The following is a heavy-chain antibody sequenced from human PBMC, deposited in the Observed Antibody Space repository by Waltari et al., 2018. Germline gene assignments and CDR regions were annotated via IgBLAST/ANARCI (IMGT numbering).Heavy chain of an antibody. D-gene: IGHD2-15*01. V-gene: IGHV3-30*02. J-gene: IGHJ6*03. Sequence: QVQLVESGGGVVQPGGSLRLSCAASGFTFSSYGMHWVRQAPGKGLEWVAFIRYDGSNKYYADSVKGRFTISRDNSKNTLYLQMNSLRAEDTAVYYCAKGAGGYDYYYYMDVWGKGTTVTVSS. CDR2: IRYDGSNK. CDR1: GFTFSSYG. CDR3: AKGAGGYDYYYYMDV.